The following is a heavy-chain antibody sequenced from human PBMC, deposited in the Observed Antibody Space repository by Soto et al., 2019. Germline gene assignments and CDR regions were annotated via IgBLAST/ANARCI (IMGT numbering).Heavy chain of an antibody. CDR2: IYYRGNA. V-gene: IGHV4-39*01. D-gene: IGHD4-17*01. J-gene: IGHJ4*02. Sequence: SETLSLTCSVSDDSINSDKYYWGWIRQPPGKGLEWIGSIYYRGNAYYNPSLQTRVTFSVDKSKSQFSLKLTSVTAADTAVYYCARQTVPNYFDYWGQGTLVTVSS. CDR1: DDSINSDKYY. CDR3: ARQTVPNYFDY.